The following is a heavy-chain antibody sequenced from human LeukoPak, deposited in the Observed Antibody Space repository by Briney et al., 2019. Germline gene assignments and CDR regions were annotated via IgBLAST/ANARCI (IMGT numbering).Heavy chain of an antibody. J-gene: IGHJ4*02. D-gene: IGHD2-15*01. CDR1: GFTFSDYY. Sequence: GGSLRLSCAASGFTFSDYYMSWIRQAPGKGLEGVAYISPSDNGIYYADSVEGRFTISRDNAKKSLYLQMNRLRAEDTAVYYCARGKSGYCSGGSCRHYFDYWGQGTLVTVSS. V-gene: IGHV3-11*01. CDR3: ARGKSGYCSGGSCRHYFDY. CDR2: ISPSDNGI.